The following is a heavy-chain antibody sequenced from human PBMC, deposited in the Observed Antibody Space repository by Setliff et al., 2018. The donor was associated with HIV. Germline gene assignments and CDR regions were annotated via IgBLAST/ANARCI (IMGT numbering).Heavy chain of an antibody. CDR1: GFTFSSYS. D-gene: IGHD6-19*01. J-gene: IGHJ4*02. CDR3: ARLMYSSGPGSFDY. V-gene: IGHV3-21*01. CDR2: ISSSSTYT. Sequence: GSLRLSCAASGFTFSSYSMTWVRQAPGKGLEWVSSISSSSTYTFYADSVKGRFTISRDNAKNSLYLQMNSLRAEDTAVYYCARLMYSSGPGSFDYWGQGTLVTVSS.